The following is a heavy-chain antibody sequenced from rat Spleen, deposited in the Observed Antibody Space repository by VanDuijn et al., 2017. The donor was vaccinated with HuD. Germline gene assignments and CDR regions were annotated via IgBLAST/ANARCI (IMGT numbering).Heavy chain of an antibody. Sequence: EVQLVESGGGLVQPGRSLKLSCAASGFTFSNYDMACVRQAPTKGLEWIAYISTGGDNTYYRDSVKGRFIISRDNAKNTLYLQMDSLRSEDTATYYCARHRSYYSSYVYAFDYWGQGVMVTVSS. CDR2: ISTGGDNT. CDR3: ARHRSYYSSYVYAFDY. V-gene: IGHV5S13*01. J-gene: IGHJ2*01. D-gene: IGHD1-2*01. CDR1: GFTFSNYD.